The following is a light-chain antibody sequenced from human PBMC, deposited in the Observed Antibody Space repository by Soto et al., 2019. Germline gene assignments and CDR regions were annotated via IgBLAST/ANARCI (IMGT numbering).Light chain of an antibody. CDR2: KAS. CDR3: QQYNSYWT. J-gene: IGKJ1*01. Sequence: DIPVTQSPPTLSASVGARVTITCRASQSISSWLAWYQQKPGTAPKLLIYKASSLESGVPSRLIVIGSGTDFTLPLCSMQPDDSATDDCQQYNSYWTFAQGTKVEI. V-gene: IGKV1-5*03. CDR1: QSISSW.